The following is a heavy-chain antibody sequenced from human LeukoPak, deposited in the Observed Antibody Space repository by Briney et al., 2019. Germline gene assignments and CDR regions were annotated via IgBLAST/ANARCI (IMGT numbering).Heavy chain of an antibody. D-gene: IGHD2-15*01. V-gene: IGHV1-2*06. CDR3: ARELERLVVVAATPVDDNY. CDR2: INPNSGGT. CDR1: GYTFTGYY. J-gene: IGHJ4*02. Sequence: AASVKVSCKASGYTFTGYYMQWVRKAPGQGLEWMARINPNSGGTNYAQKFQGRVTMTRDTSISTAYMELSRLRSDDTAVYYCARELERLVVVAATPVDDNYWGQGTLVTVSS.